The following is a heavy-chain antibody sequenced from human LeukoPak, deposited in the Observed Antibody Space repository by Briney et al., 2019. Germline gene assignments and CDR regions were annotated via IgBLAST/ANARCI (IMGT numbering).Heavy chain of an antibody. CDR1: GYTFTNYG. J-gene: IGHJ4*02. CDR2: INPNSGGT. D-gene: IGHD6-13*01. V-gene: IGHV1-2*02. CDR3: ARDPIEAAVDFDY. Sequence: ASVKVSCKASGYTFTNYGISWVRQAPGQGLEWMGWINPNSGGTKYGQKFQGRVTMTRDTSISTAYMELSSLRSDDTAIYYCARDPIEAAVDFDYWGQGTLVTVSS.